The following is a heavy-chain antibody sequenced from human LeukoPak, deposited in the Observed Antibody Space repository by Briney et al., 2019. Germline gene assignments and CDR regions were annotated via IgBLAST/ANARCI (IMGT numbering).Heavy chain of an antibody. Sequence: GASVKVSCKASGYTFTGYYMHWVRQAPGQGLEWMGRINPNSGGTNYAQKFQGRVTMTRDTSISTAYMELSRLRSDDTAVYYSARVEYYDTSGYYYDYWGQGSLVTVSS. V-gene: IGHV1-2*06. D-gene: IGHD3-22*01. CDR3: ARVEYYDTSGYYYDY. J-gene: IGHJ4*02. CDR2: INPNSGGT. CDR1: GYTFTGYY.